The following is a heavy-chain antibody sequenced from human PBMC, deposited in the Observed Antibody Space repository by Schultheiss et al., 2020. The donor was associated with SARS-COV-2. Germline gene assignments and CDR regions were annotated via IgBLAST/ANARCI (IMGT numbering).Heavy chain of an antibody. CDR1: GFTFSSYA. V-gene: IGHV3-30*07. Sequence: GGSLRLSCAASGFTFSSYAMHWVRQAPGKGLEWVAVISYDGSNKYYADSVKGRFTISRDNSKNTLYLQMNSLKTEDTAVYYCTTVGPLIDYWGQGTLVTVSS. CDR3: TTVGPLIDY. CDR2: ISYDGSNK. D-gene: IGHD1-26*01. J-gene: IGHJ4*02.